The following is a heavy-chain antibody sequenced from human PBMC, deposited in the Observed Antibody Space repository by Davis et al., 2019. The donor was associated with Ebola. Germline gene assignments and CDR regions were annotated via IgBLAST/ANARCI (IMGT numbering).Heavy chain of an antibody. CDR3: ARDIRPRYSSSWPPFDY. Sequence: ASVKVSCKASGYTFTSYGISWVRQAPGQGLEWMGWISAYNGNTNYAQKLQGRVTMTTDTSTSTAYMELRSLRSDDTAVYYCARDIRPRYSSSWPPFDYWGQGTLVTVSS. D-gene: IGHD6-13*01. V-gene: IGHV1-18*01. CDR2: ISAYNGNT. CDR1: GYTFTSYG. J-gene: IGHJ4*02.